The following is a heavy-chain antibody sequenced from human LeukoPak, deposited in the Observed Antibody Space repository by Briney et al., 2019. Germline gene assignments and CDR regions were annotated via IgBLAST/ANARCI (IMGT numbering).Heavy chain of an antibody. Sequence: PGGSLRLSCAPSGFTFSSYSMRWVRPAPGKGLEWVSSISSASTYIYYADSVKGRFTISRDYAKNLLYLQMNSLRVEDTAVYYCARDHGIPGSGRYKFDYWGQGTLVTVSS. CDR2: ISSASTYI. CDR1: GFTFSSYS. D-gene: IGHD3-10*01. V-gene: IGHV3-21*06. CDR3: ARDHGIPGSGRYKFDY. J-gene: IGHJ4*02.